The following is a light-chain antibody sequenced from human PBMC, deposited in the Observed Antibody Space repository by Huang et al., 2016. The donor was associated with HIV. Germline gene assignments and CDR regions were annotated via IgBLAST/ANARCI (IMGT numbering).Light chain of an antibody. J-gene: IGKJ2*01. CDR1: QSVSSN. Sequence: ERVLTQSPVSLSVSPGERATLSCRASQSVSSNLAWYQQKPGQAPRLLIYDASTSASDIPARFSGSGSEIEFTLTISSLQSEDFAIYYCQQYNNWPRTFGQGTKLEIK. CDR3: QQYNNWPRT. CDR2: DAS. V-gene: IGKV3-15*01.